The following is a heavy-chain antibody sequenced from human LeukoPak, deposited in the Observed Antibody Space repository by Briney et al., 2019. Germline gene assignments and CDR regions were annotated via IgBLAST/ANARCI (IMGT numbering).Heavy chain of an antibody. CDR3: TRHRDIVVVPAAVKRYYYYGMDV. J-gene: IGHJ6*02. V-gene: IGHV3-73*01. CDR1: GFTFSDSA. D-gene: IGHD2-2*01. Sequence: GGSLRLSCAASGFTFSDSAMHWVRQASGKGLEWVGRIRSKANSYATAYAASVKGRFTISRDDSKNTAYLQMNSLKTEDEAVYYCTRHRDIVVVPAAVKRYYYYGMDVWGQGTTVTVSS. CDR2: IRSKANSYAT.